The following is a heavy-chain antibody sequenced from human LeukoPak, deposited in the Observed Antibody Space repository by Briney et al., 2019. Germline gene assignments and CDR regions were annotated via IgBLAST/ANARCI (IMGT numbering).Heavy chain of an antibody. V-gene: IGHV3-48*01. CDR1: GFTFSSYS. CDR2: ISSSNI. CDR3: AREGGFDI. J-gene: IGHJ3*02. Sequence: GGSLRLSCAASGFTFSSYSMSWVRQAPGKGLEWVSYISSSNIYYADSVKGRFTISRDNGKNSLYLQMNSLRAEDTAVYYCAREGGFDISGQGTMVTVSS.